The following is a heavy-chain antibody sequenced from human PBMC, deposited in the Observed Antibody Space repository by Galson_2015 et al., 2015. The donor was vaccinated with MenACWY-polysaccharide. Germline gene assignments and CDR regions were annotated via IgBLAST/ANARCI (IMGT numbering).Heavy chain of an antibody. CDR2: IKTDGSST. Sequence: SLRLSCAASGFTFSSYWMHWVRQAPGEGLVWVSRIKTDGSSTSYADSVKGRFTVSRDNAKNTVYLQMNSLRVEDTAVYYCARDPHCGAGCSIHDAFDVWGQGTKATVSS. V-gene: IGHV3-74*01. J-gene: IGHJ3*01. CDR1: GFTFSSYW. CDR3: ARDPHCGAGCSIHDAFDV. D-gene: IGHD2-21*02.